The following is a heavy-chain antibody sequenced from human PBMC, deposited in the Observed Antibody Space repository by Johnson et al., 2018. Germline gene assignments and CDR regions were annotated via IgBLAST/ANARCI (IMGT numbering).Heavy chain of an antibody. V-gene: IGHV4-59*01. CDR1: GGYMTAYH. CDR3: GRDYAFDI. CDR2: IFYTGNT. J-gene: IGHJ3*02. Sequence: QVQLQESGPGLVKPSETLSLTCTVSGGYMTAYHWSWLRQSPGKGLEWIGYIFYTGNTNYNPSLKSRVTISADTSKNQFSLNLRSVTAADRAIYYCGRDYAFDIWGQGTMVIVSS.